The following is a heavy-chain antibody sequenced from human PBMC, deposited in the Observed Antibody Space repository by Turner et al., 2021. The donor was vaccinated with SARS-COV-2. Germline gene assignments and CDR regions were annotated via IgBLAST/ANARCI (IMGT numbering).Heavy chain of an antibody. D-gene: IGHD2-2*02. CDR1: GYTFTSYG. Sequence: QVQLVQSGAEVKKPGASAKVSCKASGYTFTSYGISWVRQAPGQGLEWMGWISVYNGNTNYAQKLQGRVTMTTDTSTSTAYMELRSLRSDDTAVYYCATEGYCSSTSCYRGQYYYYGMDVWGQGTTVTVSS. J-gene: IGHJ6*02. V-gene: IGHV1-18*04. CDR3: ATEGYCSSTSCYRGQYYYYGMDV. CDR2: ISVYNGNT.